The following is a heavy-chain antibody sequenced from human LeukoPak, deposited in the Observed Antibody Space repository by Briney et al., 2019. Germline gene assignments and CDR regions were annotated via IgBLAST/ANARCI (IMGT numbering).Heavy chain of an antibody. V-gene: IGHV4-4*07. CDR3: ARDRMITFGGVIDL. Sequence: SETLSLTCTVSGGSISSYYWSWIRQPAGKGLEWIGRIYTSGSTNYNSSLKSRVTMSVDTSKNQFSLKLSSVTAADTAVYYCARDRMITFGGVIDLWGQGTLVTVSS. CDR2: IYTSGST. CDR1: GGSISSYY. D-gene: IGHD3-16*01. J-gene: IGHJ5*02.